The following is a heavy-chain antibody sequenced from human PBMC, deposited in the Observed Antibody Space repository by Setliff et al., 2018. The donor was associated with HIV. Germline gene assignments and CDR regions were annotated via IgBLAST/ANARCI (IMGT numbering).Heavy chain of an antibody. Sequence: SETLSLTCAVYGGSFSGYYWSWIRQPPGKGLEWIGEIIHSGSTNYNPSLKSRVTISVDTSKNQFSLKLSFVTAADTAVYYCARRSGWSEDYWGQGTLVTVSS. J-gene: IGHJ4*02. D-gene: IGHD6-19*01. V-gene: IGHV4-34*12. CDR1: GGSFSGYY. CDR3: ARRSGWSEDY. CDR2: IIHSGST.